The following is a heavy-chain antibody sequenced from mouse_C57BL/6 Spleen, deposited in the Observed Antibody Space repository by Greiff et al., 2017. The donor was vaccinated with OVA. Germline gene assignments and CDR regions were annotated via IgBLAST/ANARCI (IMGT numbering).Heavy chain of an antibody. J-gene: IGHJ4*01. Sequence: EVQLVESGGGLVQPGGSLSLSCAASGFTFTDYYMSWVRQPPGKALEWLGFIRNKANGYTTEYSASVKGRFTISRDNSQSILYLQMNALRAEDSATYYCARSCDYDGSAMDYWGQGTSVTVSS. CDR1: GFTFTDYY. CDR3: ARSCDYDGSAMDY. CDR2: IRNKANGYTT. D-gene: IGHD2-4*01. V-gene: IGHV7-3*01.